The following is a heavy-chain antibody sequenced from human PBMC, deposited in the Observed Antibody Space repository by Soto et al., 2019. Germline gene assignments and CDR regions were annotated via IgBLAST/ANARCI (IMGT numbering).Heavy chain of an antibody. CDR2: INPKSGDT. CDR1: GYPFSDHY. V-gene: IGHV1-2*04. CDR3: AREPDSTTTPDSISSGHCWFDP. J-gene: IGHJ5*02. D-gene: IGHD2-21*01. Sequence: QVTLVQSGPEVTTPGASVTVSCRASGYPFSDHYIHWVRQAPGHGFEWMGWINPKSGDTNYIKKFHDCVTMTRDTSVNTVYLELRSLKVDDTAVYYCAREPDSTTTPDSISSGHCWFDPWGQGTLVTVTS.